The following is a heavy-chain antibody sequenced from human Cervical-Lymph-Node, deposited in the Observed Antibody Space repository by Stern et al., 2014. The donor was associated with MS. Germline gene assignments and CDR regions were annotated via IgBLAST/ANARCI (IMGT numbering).Heavy chain of an antibody. CDR3: ARDYGDYAFDY. CDR1: GYSFTANW. Sequence: EVQLVESGAEVKKPGESLKISCKGSGYSFTANWIAWVRQMPGQGLEWMGLIYPGDSDTRYSPSFQGQVTISADNSISTAYLQWSSLKASDTAMYYCARDYGDYAFDYWGQGTLVTVSS. CDR2: IYPGDSDT. D-gene: IGHD4-17*01. J-gene: IGHJ4*02. V-gene: IGHV5-51*01.